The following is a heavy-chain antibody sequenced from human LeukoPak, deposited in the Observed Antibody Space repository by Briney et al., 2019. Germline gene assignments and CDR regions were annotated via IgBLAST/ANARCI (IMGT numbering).Heavy chain of an antibody. CDR1: GFTFSSYG. CDR3: AKEEDYGDYPGWAFDI. CDR2: ISYDGSNK. Sequence: GGSLRLSCAASGFTFSSYGMHGVRQAPGKGLEWVAVISYDGSNKYYADSVKGRFTVSRDNSKNTLYLQMNSLRAEDTAVYYCAKEEDYGDYPGWAFDIWGQGTMVTVSS. J-gene: IGHJ3*02. V-gene: IGHV3-30*18. D-gene: IGHD4-17*01.